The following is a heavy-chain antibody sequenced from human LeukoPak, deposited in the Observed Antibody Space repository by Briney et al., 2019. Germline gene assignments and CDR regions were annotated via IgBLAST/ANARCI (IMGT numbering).Heavy chain of an antibody. D-gene: IGHD6-6*01. CDR2: ISSRGSSI. V-gene: IGHV3-48*03. CDR3: AKAFREYASSSYSSFDI. Sequence: PGGSLRLSCAASGFTFSTYEMDWVRQAPGKELEWVSYISSRGSSIYYADSAKGRFTISRDNSKNILYLQMNSLSTEDTAIYYCAKAFREYASSSYSSFDIWGQGTMVTVSS. J-gene: IGHJ3*02. CDR1: GFTFSTYE.